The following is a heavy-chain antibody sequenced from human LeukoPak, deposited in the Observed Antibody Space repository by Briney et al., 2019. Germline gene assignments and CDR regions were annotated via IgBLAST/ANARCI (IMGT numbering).Heavy chain of an antibody. CDR3: ARINIAVAGTGGGYYYYYYMDV. V-gene: IGHV1-46*01. Sequence: ASVKVSCKASGYTFTSYYMHWVRQAPGQGLEWMGIINPSGGSTSYAQKFQGRVTMTRDMSTSTVYMELSSLRSEDTAVYYCARINIAVAGTGGGYYYYYYMDVWGKGTTVTISS. J-gene: IGHJ6*03. CDR1: GYTFTSYY. CDR2: INPSGGST. D-gene: IGHD6-19*01.